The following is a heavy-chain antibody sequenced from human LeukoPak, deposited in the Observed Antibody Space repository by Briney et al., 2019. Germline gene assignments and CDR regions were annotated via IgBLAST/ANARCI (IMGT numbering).Heavy chain of an antibody. D-gene: IGHD2-15*01. J-gene: IGHJ6*03. CDR3: ARDLPQVDYYMDV. V-gene: IGHV3-43*02. CDR1: GFTFADYA. Sequence: GGSLRLSCAPSGFTFADYAMHWVRQAPGKGLEWVALISANGERTYYADSVKGRFTISRDNSKDSLYLQMNSLRAEDTAVYYCARDLPQVDYYMDVWGKGTTVTVSS. CDR2: ISANGERT.